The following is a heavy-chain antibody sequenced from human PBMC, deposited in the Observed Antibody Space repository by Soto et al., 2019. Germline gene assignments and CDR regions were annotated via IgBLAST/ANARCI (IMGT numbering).Heavy chain of an antibody. CDR2: ISSSGSTI. CDR3: ARDGSGWYIDY. Sequence: PGGSLRLSCAASGFTFSSYTMNWVRQAPGKGLEWVSYISSSGSTIYYADSVKGRFTISRDNAKNSLYLQMNSLRAEDTAVYYCARDGSGWYIDYWGQGTLVTVSS. J-gene: IGHJ4*02. CDR1: GFTFSSYT. D-gene: IGHD6-19*01. V-gene: IGHV3-48*03.